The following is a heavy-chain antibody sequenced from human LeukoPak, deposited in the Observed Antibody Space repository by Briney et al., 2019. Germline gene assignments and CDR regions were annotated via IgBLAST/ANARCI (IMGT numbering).Heavy chain of an antibody. Sequence: GGSLRLSCAASGFTFSNYAMRWVRQAPGKGLEWVSGISGSGDSTYYADSVKGRFTISRDNAKNSLYLQMNSLRAEDTAVYYCAGISPKGDIAVEVPNDYWGQGTLVTVSS. V-gene: IGHV3-23*01. CDR3: AGISPKGDIAVEVPNDY. CDR2: ISGSGDST. D-gene: IGHD6-19*01. CDR1: GFTFSNYA. J-gene: IGHJ4*02.